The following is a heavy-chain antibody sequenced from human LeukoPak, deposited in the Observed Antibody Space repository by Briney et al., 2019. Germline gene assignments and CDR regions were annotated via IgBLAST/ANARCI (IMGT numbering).Heavy chain of an antibody. J-gene: IGHJ4*02. Sequence: GGSLRLSCAASGFTVSSNYMSWVRQAPGKGLEWVSVIYTGGSTYYADSVKGRFTISGDNSKNTLYLQMNSLRAEDTAVYYCARGGYSGSGNYFDYWGQGALVTVSS. D-gene: IGHD3-10*01. CDR3: ARGGYSGSGNYFDY. CDR2: IYTGGST. CDR1: GFTVSSNY. V-gene: IGHV3-66*01.